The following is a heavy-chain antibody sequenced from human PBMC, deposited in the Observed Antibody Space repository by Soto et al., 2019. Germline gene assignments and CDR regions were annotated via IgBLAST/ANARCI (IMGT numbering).Heavy chain of an antibody. Sequence: QVQLQESGPGLVKPSGTLSLTCAVSGGSISSSNWWSWVRQPPGKGLEWIGEIYHSGSTNYNPSLKRRVTISVDKSKNQFSLKLSPVTAADTAVYYCARDLPGSSSWYRWFDPWGQGTLVTVSS. CDR1: GGSISSSNW. J-gene: IGHJ5*02. CDR3: ARDLPGSSSWYRWFDP. CDR2: IYHSGST. V-gene: IGHV4-4*02. D-gene: IGHD6-13*01.